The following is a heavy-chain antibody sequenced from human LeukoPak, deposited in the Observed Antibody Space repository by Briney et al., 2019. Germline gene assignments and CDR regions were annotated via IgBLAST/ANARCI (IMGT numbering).Heavy chain of an antibody. CDR1: GFTVSSNY. Sequence: GGSLRLSCAASGFTVSSNYMSWVRQAPGKGLEWVSVIYSGGSTYYADSVKGRFTISRDNSKNTLYLQMNSLRAEDTAVYYCAKDRDFWSGYTDYWGQGTLVTVSS. D-gene: IGHD3-3*01. CDR3: AKDRDFWSGYTDY. J-gene: IGHJ4*02. CDR2: IYSGGST. V-gene: IGHV3-53*01.